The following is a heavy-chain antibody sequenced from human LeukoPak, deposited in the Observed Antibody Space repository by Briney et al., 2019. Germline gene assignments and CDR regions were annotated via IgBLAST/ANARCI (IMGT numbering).Heavy chain of an antibody. CDR1: GYTFTSYG. V-gene: IGHV1-18*01. J-gene: IGHJ4*02. CDR2: ITTYSGNT. D-gene: IGHD3-22*01. CDR3: ARGPPPGYYYIEETHGSN. Sequence: GASVTVSCKASGYTFTSYGLSWVRQAPGQGLEWMGWITTYSGNTNYAQNLQGRVTMTTDTSTSTAYMELRSLRSDDTAVYDCARGPPPGYYYIEETHGSNWGQGTLVTVSS.